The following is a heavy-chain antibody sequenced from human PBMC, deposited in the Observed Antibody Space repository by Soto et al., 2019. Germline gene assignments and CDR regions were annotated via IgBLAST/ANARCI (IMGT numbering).Heavy chain of an antibody. CDR1: GFPSCSHG. CDR3: AKSHFPIAASRQPHFDH. V-gene: IGHV3-23*01. J-gene: IGHJ4*02. CDR2: ISGSGRSA. D-gene: IGHD6-13*01. Sequence: GGPLSLPSISSGFPSCSHGMSLVRQTPGKGLEWVSVISGSGRSAYYADSVKGRFTISRDDSKNTLFLQMNTLRAEDTAIYYCAKSHFPIAASRQPHFDHWGQGALVNVSA.